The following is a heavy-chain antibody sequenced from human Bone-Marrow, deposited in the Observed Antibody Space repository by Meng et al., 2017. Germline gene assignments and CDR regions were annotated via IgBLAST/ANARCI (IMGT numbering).Heavy chain of an antibody. J-gene: IGHJ4*02. V-gene: IGHV3-23*01. Sequence: GESLKISCAASGFTFNSYGMSWVRQSPGKGLKWVSFISDTAAEKYYADSVKGRFTISRDNSKNTVYLQISSLRVEDTALYYCAKSYNTFPWRGFFDDWGQGSLVTVSS. CDR2: ISDTAAEK. CDR1: GFTFNSYG. D-gene: IGHD1-14*01. CDR3: AKSYNTFPWRGFFDD.